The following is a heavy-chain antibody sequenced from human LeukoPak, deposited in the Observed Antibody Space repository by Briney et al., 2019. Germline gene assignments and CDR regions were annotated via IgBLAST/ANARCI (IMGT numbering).Heavy chain of an antibody. J-gene: IGHJ3*01. V-gene: IGHV4-59*01. D-gene: IGHD6-13*01. CDR1: GGSIRSYY. CDR2: IYYSGST. Sequence: SETLSLTCTVSGGSIRSYYWSWIRQPPGKGLEWIGYIYYSGSTNYNPSPKSRVTISVDTSKNQFSLKLNSVTAADTAVYYCASGIAIPAWAFDLWGQGTVVTVSS. CDR3: ASGIAIPAWAFDL.